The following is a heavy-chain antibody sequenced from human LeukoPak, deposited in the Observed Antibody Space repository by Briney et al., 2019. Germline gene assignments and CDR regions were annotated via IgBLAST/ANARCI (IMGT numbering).Heavy chain of an antibody. V-gene: IGHV4-4*07. CDR2: IYTSGST. J-gene: IGHJ5*02. CDR3: ARRGGQWLKLAWFDP. D-gene: IGHD6-19*01. CDR1: GGSISSYY. Sequence: PSETLSLTCTVSGGSISSYYWSWIRQPAGKGLEWIGRIYTSGSTNYNPSLKSRVTISVDTSKNQFSLKLISVTAADTAVYYCARRGGQWLKLAWFDPWGQGTLVTVSS.